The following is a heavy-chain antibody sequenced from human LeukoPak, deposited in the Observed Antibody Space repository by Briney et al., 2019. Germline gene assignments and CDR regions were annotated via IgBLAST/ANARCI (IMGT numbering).Heavy chain of an antibody. V-gene: IGHV4-59*01. D-gene: IGHD1-26*01. J-gene: IGHJ3*02. CDR3: ARDSPFEWDVFGDSFDI. CDR2: MHHSGSA. CDR1: GFTFSSYA. Sequence: TGGSLRLSCAASGFTFSSYAMSWVRQSPGKGLEWIGFMHHSGSANSNPSLKSRVTISMDTSKNQFSLKMSSVTAADTAVYYCARDSPFEWDVFGDSFDIWGQGTVVTVSS.